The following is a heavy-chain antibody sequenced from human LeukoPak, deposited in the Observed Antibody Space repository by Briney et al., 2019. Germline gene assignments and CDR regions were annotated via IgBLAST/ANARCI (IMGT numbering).Heavy chain of an antibody. CDR3: ARWCSSGSCYGGYDY. J-gene: IGHJ4*02. Sequence: SETLSLTCDVSGASISNSHWTWIRQPAGKGLEWIGRIDGSGNTIYSPSLKNRVTMSVDTSKKEFSLKLGSVTAADTAFYYCARWCSSGSCYGGYDYWGQGTPVTVSS. CDR1: GASISNSH. CDR2: IDGSGNT. D-gene: IGHD2-2*01. V-gene: IGHV4-59*10.